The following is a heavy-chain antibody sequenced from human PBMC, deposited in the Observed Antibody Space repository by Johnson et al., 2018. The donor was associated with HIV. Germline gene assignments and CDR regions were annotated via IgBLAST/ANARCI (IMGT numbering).Heavy chain of an antibody. CDR3: AKGFGASSGAFDI. V-gene: IGHV3-30*04. CDR1: GFTFSSYA. J-gene: IGHJ3*02. D-gene: IGHD1-26*01. Sequence: QVQLVESGGGLVQPGASLRLSCAASGFTFSSYAMHWVRQAPGKGLEWVAVISYDGSNQYCADSVKGLFTISRDNSNKTVYLQMNSLGPEDTAVYYCAKGFGASSGAFDIWGQGTMVTVSS. CDR2: ISYDGSNQ.